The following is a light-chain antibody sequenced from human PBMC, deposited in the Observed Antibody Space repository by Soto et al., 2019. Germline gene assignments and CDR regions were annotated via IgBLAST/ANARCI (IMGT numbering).Light chain of an antibody. CDR1: QSINSY. CDR3: QQTYSTPPT. J-gene: IGKJ4*01. CDR2: AAS. Sequence: DIQMTQSPSALSASVGDRVTITCRASQSINSYLNWFQQKPGRAPKLLIYAASSLQSGVPSRFSGSRSGTHFTLTISSLQPEDFATYYCQQTYSTPPTFGGGTKVDI. V-gene: IGKV1-39*01.